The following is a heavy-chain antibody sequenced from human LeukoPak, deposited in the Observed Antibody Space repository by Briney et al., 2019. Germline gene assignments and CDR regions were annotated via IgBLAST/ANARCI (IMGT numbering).Heavy chain of an antibody. CDR1: GYTFTGYY. CDR3: ARDLWELKPFDY. CDR2: INPNSGGT. D-gene: IGHD1-26*01. Sequence: GASVKVSCKASGYTFTGYYMHWVRQAPGQGLEWMGWINPNSGGTNYAQKFQGRVTMTRDTSISTAYMELTRLRSDDTAVYYCARDLWELKPFDYWGQGTLVTVSS. V-gene: IGHV1-2*02. J-gene: IGHJ4*02.